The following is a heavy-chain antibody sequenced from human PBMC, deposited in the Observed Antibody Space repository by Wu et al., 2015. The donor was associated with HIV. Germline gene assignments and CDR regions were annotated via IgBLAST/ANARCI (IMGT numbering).Heavy chain of an antibody. J-gene: IGHJ3*02. CDR3: ARALITMIQPGAFDI. D-gene: IGHD3-22*01. Sequence: QVQLVQSGAEVKKPGASVKVSCKASGYTFIGYYLHWVRQAPGQGLEWMGWIIPNSDGTNYAQKFQGRVTMTRDTSISTVYMELRRLRFDDTAVYYCARALITMIQPGAFDIWGQGTMVTVSS. CDR1: GYTFIGYY. CDR2: IIPNSDGT. V-gene: IGHV1-2*02.